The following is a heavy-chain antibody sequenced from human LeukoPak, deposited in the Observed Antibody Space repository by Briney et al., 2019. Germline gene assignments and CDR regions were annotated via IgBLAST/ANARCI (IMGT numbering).Heavy chain of an antibody. CDR2: IYSGGST. D-gene: IGHD6-19*01. Sequence: GGSLRLSCAASGFTVSSNYMSWVRQAPGKGLEWVSVIYSGGSTYYAGSVKGRFTISRDNSKNTLYLQMNSLRAEDTAVYYCARSLIAVAGTIYFDYWGQGTLVTVSS. V-gene: IGHV3-66*01. CDR3: ARSLIAVAGTIYFDY. CDR1: GFTVSSNY. J-gene: IGHJ4*02.